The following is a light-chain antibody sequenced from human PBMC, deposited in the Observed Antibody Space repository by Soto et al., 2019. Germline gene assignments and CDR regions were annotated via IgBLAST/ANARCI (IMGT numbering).Light chain of an antibody. J-gene: IGKJ4*01. CDR3: QQYDNWPALT. CDR2: DAS. CDR1: QSGSSN. V-gene: IGKV3-15*01. Sequence: EIVMTKSPATLSVSPGERATLSCRASQSGSSNLAWYQQKPRQAPRLLIYDASTRATRIPDTFSGSGSGTEFTLTISSLXSEDFAAYYCQQYDNWPALTFGGGTKVEIK.